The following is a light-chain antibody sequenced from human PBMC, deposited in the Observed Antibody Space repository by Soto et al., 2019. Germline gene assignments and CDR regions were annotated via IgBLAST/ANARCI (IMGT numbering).Light chain of an antibody. Sequence: QSVLTQPPSVSGAPGQRVSISCSGSTSNIGANFDVNWYQQFPGAAPKLLISVNTNRPSGVPDRFSASKSGTSASLAITGFQAEDEADYYCQSYDNRLGGSRVFGGGTKLTVL. V-gene: IGLV1-40*01. J-gene: IGLJ2*01. CDR2: VNT. CDR1: TSNIGANFD. CDR3: QSYDNRLGGSRV.